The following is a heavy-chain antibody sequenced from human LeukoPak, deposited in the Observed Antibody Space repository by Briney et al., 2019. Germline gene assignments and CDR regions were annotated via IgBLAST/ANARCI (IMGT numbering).Heavy chain of an antibody. D-gene: IGHD3-3*01. CDR2: INSDGSST. V-gene: IGHV3-74*01. J-gene: IGHJ3*02. Sequence: PGGSLRLSCAASGFTFSSHWMHWVRQAPGKGLVWVSRINSDGSSTSYADSVKGRFTISRGNAKNTLYLQMNSLRAEDTAVYYCARGLRSPSGYAFDIWGQGTMVTVSA. CDR3: ARGLRSPSGYAFDI. CDR1: GFTFSSHW.